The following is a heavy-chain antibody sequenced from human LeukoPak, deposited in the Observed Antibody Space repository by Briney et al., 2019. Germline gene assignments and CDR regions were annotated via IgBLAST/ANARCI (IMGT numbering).Heavy chain of an antibody. Sequence: GGSLRLSCTASGFTFGDYAMIWVRQAPGKGLEWVGFIRAKAHGGTAEYAASVKGRFTISRDDSKYIADLQMNSLRAEDTAVYYCAKAMGLSRLDVWGQGTTVTVSS. CDR3: AKAMGLSRLDV. J-gene: IGHJ6*02. CDR2: IRAKAHGGTA. D-gene: IGHD3-10*01. V-gene: IGHV3-49*04. CDR1: GFTFGDYA.